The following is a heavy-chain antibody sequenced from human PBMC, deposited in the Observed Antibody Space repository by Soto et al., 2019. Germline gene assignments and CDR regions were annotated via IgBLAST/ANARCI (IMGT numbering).Heavy chain of an antibody. CDR1: GGSFSGYY. CDR2: INHSGST. J-gene: IGHJ6*03. Sequence: TSETLSLTCAVYGGSFSGYYWSWIRQPPGKGLEWIGEINHSGSTNYNPSLKSRVTISVDTSKSQFSLKLSSVTAADTAVYYCARAEYSSSSDEIYYYYYYMDVWGKGTTVTVSS. D-gene: IGHD6-6*01. V-gene: IGHV4-34*01. CDR3: ARAEYSSSSDEIYYYYYYMDV.